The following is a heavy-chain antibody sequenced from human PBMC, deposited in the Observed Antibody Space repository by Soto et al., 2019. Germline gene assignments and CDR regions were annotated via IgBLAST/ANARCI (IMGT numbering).Heavy chain of an antibody. J-gene: IGHJ4*02. CDR3: TSGASRWYPYFFDS. CDR1: EGTFNSYA. CDR2: IIPYYNTL. V-gene: IGHV1-69*01. Sequence: QAQVVQSGAEVRKPGSSVKLSCKASEGTFNSYAIAWVRQAPGQGLEWMGGIIPYYNTLNYAQKFQNRVTITAGDSTNTVYMELSSPRSDNTAVYFCTSGASRWYPYFFDSWAQGTLVTVSS. D-gene: IGHD6-13*01.